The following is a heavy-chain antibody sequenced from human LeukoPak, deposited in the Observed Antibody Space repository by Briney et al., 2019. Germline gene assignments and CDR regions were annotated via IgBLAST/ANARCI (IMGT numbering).Heavy chain of an antibody. CDR3: ARIAAAGTY. D-gene: IGHD6-13*01. Sequence: SETLSLTCAVYGGSFSGYYWSWVRQHPGKGLEWIGEINHSGSTNYNPSLKSRVTISVDTSKNQFSLKLSSVTAADTAVYYCARIAAAGTYWGQGTLVTVSS. CDR2: INHSGST. J-gene: IGHJ4*02. CDR1: GGSFSGYY. V-gene: IGHV4-34*01.